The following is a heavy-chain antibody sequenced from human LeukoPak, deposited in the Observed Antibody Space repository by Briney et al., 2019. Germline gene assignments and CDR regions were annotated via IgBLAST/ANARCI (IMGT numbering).Heavy chain of an antibody. Sequence: GGSLRLSCAAPGFTLGAFAMHWARQAPGKGREWVSLIDKDGRSTYYADSVKGRFTISRDNSKNSLYLQMNSLRTEDTALYYCATWAFYHSLDVWGQGTTVTVSS. D-gene: IGHD1-26*01. V-gene: IGHV3-43*02. CDR1: GFTLGAFA. CDR3: ATWAFYHSLDV. J-gene: IGHJ6*02. CDR2: IDKDGRST.